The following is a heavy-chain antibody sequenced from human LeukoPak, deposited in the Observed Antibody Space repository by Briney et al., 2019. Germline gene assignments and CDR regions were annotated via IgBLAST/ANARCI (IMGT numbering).Heavy chain of an antibody. CDR3: AKDPRSSWYPRWFDP. D-gene: IGHD6-13*01. CDR2: ISGSGST. J-gene: IGHJ5*02. CDR1: GFTFSSYA. Sequence: GGSLRLSCAASGFTFSSYAMSWVRQAPGKGLEWVSAISGSGSTYYADSVKGRFTISRDNSKNTLYLQMNSLRAEDTAVYYCAKDPRSSWYPRWFDPWGQGTLVTVSS. V-gene: IGHV3-23*01.